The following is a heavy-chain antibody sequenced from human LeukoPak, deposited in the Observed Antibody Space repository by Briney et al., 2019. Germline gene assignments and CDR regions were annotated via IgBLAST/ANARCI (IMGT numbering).Heavy chain of an antibody. V-gene: IGHV1-18*01. CDR1: GYTFTSYG. Sequence: ASVKVSCKASGYTFTSYGISWVRQAPGQGLEWMGWISAYNGNTNYAQKLQGRVTMTTDTSTSTAYMELGSLRSDDTAVYYCARAPFRIAAAGTKWFDPWGQGTLVTVSS. CDR3: ARAPFRIAAAGTKWFDP. D-gene: IGHD6-13*01. J-gene: IGHJ5*02. CDR2: ISAYNGNT.